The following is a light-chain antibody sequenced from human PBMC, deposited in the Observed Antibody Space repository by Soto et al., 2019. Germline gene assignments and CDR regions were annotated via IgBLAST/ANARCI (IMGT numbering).Light chain of an antibody. J-gene: IGKJ4*01. CDR2: GAS. V-gene: IGKV3-20*01. CDR3: QQYGSSLLT. CDR1: QSVSSSY. Sequence: EIVLTQSPGTLSLSPGERVTLSCRASQSVSSSYLAWYQQKPGQAPRLLIYGASSRATGIPGRFSGSGSGTDFTLTISRLEPEDFAVYYCQQYGSSLLTFGGGTKVDIK.